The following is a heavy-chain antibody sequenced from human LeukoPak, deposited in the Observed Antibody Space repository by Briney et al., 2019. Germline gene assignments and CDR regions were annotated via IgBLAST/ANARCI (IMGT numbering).Heavy chain of an antibody. V-gene: IGHV3-23*01. Sequence: GGSLRLSCAASGFTFTNYAMTWVRQAPGKGLEWVSAITSSGSNTYFADSVKGRFTISRDNSKNTLYLQMNSLRAEDTAVYLCAKRDTSGSYYFDYWGQGTLVTVSS. J-gene: IGHJ4*02. CDR3: AKRDTSGSYYFDY. CDR2: ITSSGSNT. CDR1: GFTFTNYA. D-gene: IGHD3-22*01.